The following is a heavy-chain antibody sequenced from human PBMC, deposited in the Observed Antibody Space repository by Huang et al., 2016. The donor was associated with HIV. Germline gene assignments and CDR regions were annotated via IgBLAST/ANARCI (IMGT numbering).Heavy chain of an antibody. V-gene: IGHV4-39*01. J-gene: IGHJ5*02. CDR1: GGSISSRSYY. Sequence: QLQLQESGPGLVKPSETLSLTCTVSGGSISSRSYYWGWIRQPPGKGLEWIGRIYHSGTTYYNTSLKSRVTISVETYRTQFSLKLSSVTAADTAVYYCAAHGRIVGIPAAPLRFDPWGQGTLVTVSS. CDR2: IYHSGTT. CDR3: AAHGRIVGIPAAPLRFDP. D-gene: IGHD6-13*01.